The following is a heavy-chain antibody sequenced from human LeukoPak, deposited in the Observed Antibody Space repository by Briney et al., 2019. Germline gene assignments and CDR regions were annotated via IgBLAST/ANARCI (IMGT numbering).Heavy chain of an antibody. V-gene: IGHV1-69*06. Sequence: SVKVSCKASGGTFDNYAISWVRRAPGQGLEWVGRIIPIFATADYAQKFQGRVAITADKSTTIVYMELSSLRFEDTAVYYCARGDYGDYHFDSWGQGTLVTVSS. J-gene: IGHJ4*02. CDR1: GGTFDNYA. CDR2: IIPIFATA. CDR3: ARGDYGDYHFDS. D-gene: IGHD4-17*01.